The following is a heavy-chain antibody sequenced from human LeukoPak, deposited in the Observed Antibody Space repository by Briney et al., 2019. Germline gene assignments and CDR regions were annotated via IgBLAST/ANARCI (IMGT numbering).Heavy chain of an antibody. V-gene: IGHV4-59*08. J-gene: IGHJ4*02. D-gene: IGHD5-18*01. CDR2: IYYSGST. CDR1: GGSISSYY. CDR3: ARRKGDTAMVMFDY. Sequence: PSGTLSLTCTVSGGSISSYYWGWIREPPGKGLEWIGCIYYSGSTNYNPSLKSRVTISVDTPTNPFSLKLSSVTAAHTPVYYCARRKGDTAMVMFDYWGQGTLVTVSS.